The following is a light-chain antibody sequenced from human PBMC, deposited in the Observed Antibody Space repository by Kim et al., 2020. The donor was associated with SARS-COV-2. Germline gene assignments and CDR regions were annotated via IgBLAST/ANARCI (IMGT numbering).Light chain of an antibody. V-gene: IGLV1-44*01. CDR1: RSNVGSNT. Sequence: QPVLTQPPSASGARGQRVTISCSGSRSNVGSNTINWYQQFPGTAPKLHIYSNDQRPSGVPDRFSGSKSGTSASLAISWLRADDEADYYCSAWDDSLNGPVFGGGTQLTVL. J-gene: IGLJ3*02. CDR3: SAWDDSLNGPV. CDR2: SND.